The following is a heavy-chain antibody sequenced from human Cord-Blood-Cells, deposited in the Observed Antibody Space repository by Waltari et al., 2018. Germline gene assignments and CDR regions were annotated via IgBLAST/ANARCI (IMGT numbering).Heavy chain of an antibody. CDR3: ARDPTGYDAFDI. CDR1: GFTVSSNY. J-gene: IGHJ3*02. CDR2: FYSGGST. Sequence: EVQLVETGGGLIQPGGSLRLSCAASGFTVSSNYMSWVRQAPGKGLEWVSVFYSGGSTYYADSVKGRFTISRDNSKNTLYLQMNSLRAEDTAVYYCARDPTGYDAFDIWGQGTMVTVFS. V-gene: IGHV3-53*02. D-gene: IGHD3-9*01.